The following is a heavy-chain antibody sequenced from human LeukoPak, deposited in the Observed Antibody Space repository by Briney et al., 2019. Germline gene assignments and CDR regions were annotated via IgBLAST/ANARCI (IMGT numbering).Heavy chain of an antibody. CDR2: IYYSGST. Sequence: SETLSLTCTVSGGSISSYYWSWIRQPPGKGLEWIGYIYYSGSTNYNPSLKSRVTISVGTSKNQFSLKLSSVTAADTAVYYCARLWMVRDRNAFDIWGQGTMATVSS. V-gene: IGHV4-59*08. CDR1: GGSISSYY. CDR3: ARLWMVRDRNAFDI. J-gene: IGHJ3*02. D-gene: IGHD3-10*01.